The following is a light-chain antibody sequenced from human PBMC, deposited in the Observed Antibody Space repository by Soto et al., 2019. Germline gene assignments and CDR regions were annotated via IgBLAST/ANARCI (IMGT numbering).Light chain of an antibody. Sequence: QLVLTQPPSASGTPGQRVTISCSGSSSNIGGNSVNWYQHLPGTAPKILMYSDDERPSGVPDRFSGSKSGTSASLAISGLQSADEADYYCAAWDDNLNGPVFGGGTKVTVL. J-gene: IGLJ2*01. CDR1: SSNIGGNS. CDR2: SDD. CDR3: AAWDDNLNGPV. V-gene: IGLV1-44*01.